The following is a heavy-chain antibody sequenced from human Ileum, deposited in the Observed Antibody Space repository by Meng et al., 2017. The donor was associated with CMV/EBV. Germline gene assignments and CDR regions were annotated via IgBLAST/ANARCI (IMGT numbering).Heavy chain of an antibody. D-gene: IGHD2-8*01. V-gene: IGHV4-59*01. J-gene: IGHJ5*02. CDR2: VSYTGT. CDR3: VRDRQYHDLNGHYRYFSS. Sequence: SEILSLTCTVSGASISDYYWSWIRQFPGKGLEWIGYVSYTGTNANPSLKSRVAVSKDTSKNQFSLKLTSVTAADTAIYYCVRDRQYHDLNGHYRYFSSWGQGTLVTVSS. CDR1: GASISDYY.